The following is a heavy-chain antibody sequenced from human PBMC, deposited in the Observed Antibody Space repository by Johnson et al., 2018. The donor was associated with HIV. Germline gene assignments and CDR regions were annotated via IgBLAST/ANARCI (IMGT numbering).Heavy chain of an antibody. CDR3: AGEGSCYSCGAFDI. D-gene: IGHD2-15*01. Sequence: QVQLVESGGGLVQPGGSLRLSCAASGFTFRSYWMSWVRQAPGKGLEWVAVIWYDGSNKYYADSVKGRFTISRDNSKNTLYLQMNSLRAEDTAVYYCAGEGSCYSCGAFDIWGQGTMVTVSS. V-gene: IGHV3-33*08. CDR1: GFTFRSYW. CDR2: IWYDGSNK. J-gene: IGHJ3*02.